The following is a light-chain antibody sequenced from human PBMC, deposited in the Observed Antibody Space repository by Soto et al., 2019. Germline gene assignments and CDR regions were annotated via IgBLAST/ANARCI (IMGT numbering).Light chain of an antibody. CDR2: QVS. Sequence: QSALTQPASVSGSPGQSITISCTGTRNDVGGYNYVSWYQHHPGKAPKLIISQVSNRPSGVSNRSSASKSGNTASLTISGLQAEDESDYYCSSYTNSSAFYVFGTGTKVTVL. CDR3: SSYTNSSAFYV. J-gene: IGLJ1*01. V-gene: IGLV2-14*01. CDR1: RNDVGGYNY.